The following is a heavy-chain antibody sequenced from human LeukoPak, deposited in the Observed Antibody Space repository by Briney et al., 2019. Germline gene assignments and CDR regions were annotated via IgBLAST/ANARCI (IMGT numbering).Heavy chain of an antibody. V-gene: IGHV5-51*01. J-gene: IGHJ4*02. CDR2: IYPGDSDT. CDR1: GYSFTSYW. CDR3: ARRVRSSSWYFDY. Sequence: GESLKIAYKGSGYSFTSYWIGWVRQMPGKGLEWMGIIYPGDSDTRYSPSFQGQVTISADKSISTAYLQWSSLKASDTAMYYCARRVRSSSWYFDYWGQGTLVTVSS. D-gene: IGHD6-13*01.